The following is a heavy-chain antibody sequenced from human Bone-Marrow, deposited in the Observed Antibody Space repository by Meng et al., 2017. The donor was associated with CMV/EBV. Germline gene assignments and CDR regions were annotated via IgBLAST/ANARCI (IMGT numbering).Heavy chain of an antibody. V-gene: IGHV4-31*03. Sequence: SETLSLTCTVSGGSISSGGYYWTWIRQYPGKGLEWIGEINDSGSSNYSPSLRSRVSMSEDTAKNQFSLELRSVTAADTAVYYCVRRGPSRRHGMDVWGQGTTVTVSS. J-gene: IGHJ6*02. CDR3: VRRGPSRRHGMDV. CDR1: GGSISSGGYY. D-gene: IGHD3-10*01. CDR2: INDSGSS.